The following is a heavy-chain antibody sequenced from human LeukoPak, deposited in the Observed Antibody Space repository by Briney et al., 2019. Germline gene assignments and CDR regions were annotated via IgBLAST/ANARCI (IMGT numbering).Heavy chain of an antibody. CDR3: ARLPTGFPNWFDP. V-gene: IGHV4-39*02. J-gene: IGHJ5*02. Sequence: SSETLSLTRTVSGGSISSGSYSWGWIRQPPGKRLEWIGTFHSSGSTYYNPSLESRVTVSVDTSKNHFSLKLSIVSAADTALYYCARLPTGFPNWFDPWGQGTLVTVSS. D-gene: IGHD4-17*01. CDR2: FHSSGST. CDR1: GGSISSGSYS.